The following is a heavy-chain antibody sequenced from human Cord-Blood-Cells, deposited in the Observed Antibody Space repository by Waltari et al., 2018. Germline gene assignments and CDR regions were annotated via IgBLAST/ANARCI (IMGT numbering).Heavy chain of an antibody. V-gene: IGHV4-39*01. CDR3: ARGDYDFWSGYYDY. D-gene: IGHD3-3*01. CDR1: GGSISSSRYS. J-gene: IGHJ4*02. CDR2: IYYSGST. Sequence: QLQLQESGPGLVKPSATLSLTCTVSGGSISSSRYSWGWVRQPPGKGLEWIGSIYYSGSTYYNPSLKSRVTISVDTSKNQFSLKLSSVTAADTAVYYCARGDYDFWSGYYDYWGQGTLVTVSS.